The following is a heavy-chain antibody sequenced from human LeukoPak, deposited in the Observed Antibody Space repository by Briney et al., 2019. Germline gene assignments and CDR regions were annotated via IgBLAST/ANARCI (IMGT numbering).Heavy chain of an antibody. D-gene: IGHD4-23*01. V-gene: IGHV4-30-2*01. J-gene: IGHJ3*02. Sequence: SETLSLTCAVSGGSISSGGYSWSWIRQPPGKGLEWIGYIYHSGSTYYNPSLKSRVTISVDRSKNQFSLKLSSVTAADTAVYYCARDGGVYGGNSEGAFDIWGQGTMVTVSS. CDR1: GGSISSGGYS. CDR2: IYHSGST. CDR3: ARDGGVYGGNSEGAFDI.